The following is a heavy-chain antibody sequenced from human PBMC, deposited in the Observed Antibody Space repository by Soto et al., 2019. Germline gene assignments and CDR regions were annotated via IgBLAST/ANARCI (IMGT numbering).Heavy chain of an antibody. CDR1: GFTFSYYE. J-gene: IGHJ5*02. D-gene: IGHD6-13*01. V-gene: IGHV3-48*03. CDR2: ISHTDRLT. Sequence: EVPLAESGGDLVQPGGSLRLSCVGSGFTFSYYEMNWVRQAPGKGLERVAFISHTDRLTHYPDSVKGRFTISRDNAKNSLYLQMTSLRVEDTAVYYCARDTGRASADLWGQGTLVSVSS. CDR3: ARDTGRASADL.